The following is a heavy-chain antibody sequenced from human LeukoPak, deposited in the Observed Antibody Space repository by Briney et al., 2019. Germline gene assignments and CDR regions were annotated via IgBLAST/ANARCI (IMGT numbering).Heavy chain of an antibody. CDR2: ISSSSSTI. Sequence: PGGSLRLSCAASGFTFSGSAMHWVRQAPGKGLEWVSYISSSSSTIYYADSVKGRFTISRDNAKNSLYLQMNSLRAEDTAVYYCARDLDNWNDVGYYWGQGTLVTVSS. CDR1: GFTFSGSA. CDR3: ARDLDNWNDVGYY. V-gene: IGHV3-48*01. J-gene: IGHJ4*02. D-gene: IGHD1-1*01.